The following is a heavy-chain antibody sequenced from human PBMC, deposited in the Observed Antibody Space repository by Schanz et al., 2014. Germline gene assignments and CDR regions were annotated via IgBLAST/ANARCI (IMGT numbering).Heavy chain of an antibody. V-gene: IGHV1-46*01. CDR1: GYAFTTYG. D-gene: IGHD5-12*01. J-gene: IGHJ3*02. CDR2: INPIGGST. Sequence: QVQLVQSGDEVKKPGASVRVSCKVSGYAFTTYGISWVRQAPGQGLEWMGIINPIGGSTTYAQKFRGAVTLTTDTSTDTAYLELTSLRSEDTAVYYCARGGGPEDVFDIWGQGTILTVSS. CDR3: ARGGGPEDVFDI.